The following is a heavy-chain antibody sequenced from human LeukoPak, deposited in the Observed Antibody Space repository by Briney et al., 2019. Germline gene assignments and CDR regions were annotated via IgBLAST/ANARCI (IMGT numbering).Heavy chain of an antibody. D-gene: IGHD3-16*02. CDR2: ISGSGGST. CDR3: AKGYDYVWGSYRYTGANDY. Sequence: PGGPLRLSCAASGFTFSSYAMSWVRQAPGKGLEWVSAISGSGGSTYYADSVKGRFTISRDNSKNTLYLQMNSLKAEDTAVYYCAKGYDYVWGSYRYTGANDYWGQGTLVTVSS. J-gene: IGHJ4*02. CDR1: GFTFSSYA. V-gene: IGHV3-23*01.